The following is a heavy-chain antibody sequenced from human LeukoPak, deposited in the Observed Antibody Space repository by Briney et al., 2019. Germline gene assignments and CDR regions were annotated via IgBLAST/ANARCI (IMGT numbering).Heavy chain of an antibody. V-gene: IGHV1-69*06. CDR1: GGTFSSYA. J-gene: IGHJ5*02. CDR3: ARDFVDTAMGLNWFDP. D-gene: IGHD5-18*01. Sequence: ASVKVSSKASGGTFSSYAISWVRQAPGQGLEWMGGIIPIFGTANYAQKFQGRVTITADKSTSTAYMGLSSLRSEDTAVYYCARDFVDTAMGLNWFDPWGQGTLVTVSS. CDR2: IIPIFGTA.